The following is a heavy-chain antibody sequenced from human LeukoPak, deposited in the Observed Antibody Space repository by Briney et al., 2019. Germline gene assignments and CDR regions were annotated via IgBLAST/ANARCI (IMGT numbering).Heavy chain of an antibody. V-gene: IGHV3-23*01. CDR2: ISGSGGST. D-gene: IGHD4-23*01. CDR3: TKSTWVTPLVGY. Sequence: PGASLRLSCAASGFTFSSYAMSWVRQAPGKGLEWVSAISGSGGSTYYADSVKDRFTISRDNSKNTLYLQMNSLRAEDTAVYYCTKSTWVTPLVGYWGQGTLVTVSS. J-gene: IGHJ4*02. CDR1: GFTFSSYA.